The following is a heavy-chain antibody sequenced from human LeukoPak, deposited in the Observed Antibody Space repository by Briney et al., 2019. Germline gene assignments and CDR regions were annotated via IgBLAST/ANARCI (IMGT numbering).Heavy chain of an antibody. J-gene: IGHJ4*02. CDR3: TTGWIQLWLGGDEALDY. D-gene: IGHD5-18*01. V-gene: IGHV3-15*01. CDR1: GFTFSSYA. CDR2: IKSKTDGGTT. Sequence: GGSLRLSCAASGFTFSSYAMSWVRQAPGKGLEWVGRIKSKTDGGTTDYAAPVKGRFTISRDDSKTTLYLQMNSLKTEDTAVYYCTTGWIQLWLGGDEALDYWGQGTLVTVSS.